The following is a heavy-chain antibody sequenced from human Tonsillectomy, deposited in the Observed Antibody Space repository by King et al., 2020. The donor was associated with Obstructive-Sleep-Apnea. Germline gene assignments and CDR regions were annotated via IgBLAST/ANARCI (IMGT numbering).Heavy chain of an antibody. Sequence: VQLVESGPGLVKPSETLSLTCSISGGSISSYYWSWIRQPPGKGLEWIGYIYYNGKTDYNPSLKNRVTMSVDMSKNQFSLRLTSVTAADTAVYYCARDRRMAIEIRRAYDGPFDPWGQGALVTVSS. CDR2: IYYNGKT. D-gene: IGHD5-24*01. CDR3: ARDRRMAIEIRRAYDGPFDP. V-gene: IGHV4-59*01. CDR1: GGSISSYY. J-gene: IGHJ5*02.